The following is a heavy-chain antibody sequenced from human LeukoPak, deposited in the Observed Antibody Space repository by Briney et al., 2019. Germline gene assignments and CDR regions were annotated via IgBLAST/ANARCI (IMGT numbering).Heavy chain of an antibody. CDR1: RFIFNDYA. CDR2: INWNSGTV. CDR3: AKASADWYFDL. D-gene: IGHD2-2*01. J-gene: IGHJ2*01. Sequence: GGSLTVSRAGSRFIFNDYAMHWVRQAAGKGLDGVSGINWNSGTVHSPDSVNARFTISRHNSKKSLYLQMNSLRAEDMALYYGAKASADWYFDLWGRGTLVTVSS. V-gene: IGHV3-9*03.